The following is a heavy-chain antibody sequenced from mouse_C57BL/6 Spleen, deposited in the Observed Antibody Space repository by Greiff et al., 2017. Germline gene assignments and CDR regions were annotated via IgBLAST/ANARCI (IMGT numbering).Heavy chain of an antibody. Sequence: QVQLQQPGAELVKPGASVKLSCKASGYTFTSYWMQWVKQRPGQGLEWIGEIDPSDSYTNYNQKFKGKATLTVDTSSSTAYMQLSSLTSEDSAVYYRAVADAYGSSHSYFDVWGTGTTVTVSS. CDR2: IDPSDSYT. J-gene: IGHJ1*03. CDR1: GYTFTSYW. V-gene: IGHV1-50*01. D-gene: IGHD1-1*01. CDR3: AVADAYGSSHSYFDV.